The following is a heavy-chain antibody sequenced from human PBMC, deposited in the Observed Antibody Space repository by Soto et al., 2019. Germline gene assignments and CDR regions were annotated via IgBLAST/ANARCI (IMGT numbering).Heavy chain of an antibody. Sequence: QVQLQESGPGLVKPSQTLSLTCTVSGGSISSGGYYWSWIRQHPGKGLEWIGYIYYSGSTYYNPSLKSRVTISVDTSKNQFSLKLSSVTAADTAVYYGAGVSWARGGNYVGFAFDIWGQGTMVTVSS. J-gene: IGHJ3*02. CDR3: AGVSWARGGNYVGFAFDI. V-gene: IGHV4-31*03. CDR2: IYYSGST. CDR1: GGSISSGGYY. D-gene: IGHD4-4*01.